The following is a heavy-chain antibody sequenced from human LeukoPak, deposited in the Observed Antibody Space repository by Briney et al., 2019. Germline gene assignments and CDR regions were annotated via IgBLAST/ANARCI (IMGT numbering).Heavy chain of an antibody. CDR1: GGSISSYY. D-gene: IGHD2-2*01. J-gene: IGHJ3*02. CDR3: AGFLVVPAAFDI. V-gene: IGHV4-59*01. CDR2: IYYSGST. Sequence: SETLSLTCTVSGGSISSYYWSWIRQPPGQGLEWIGYIYYSGSTNYNPSLKSRVTISVDTSKNQFSLKLSSVTAADTAVYYCAGFLVVPAAFDIWGQGTMVTVSS.